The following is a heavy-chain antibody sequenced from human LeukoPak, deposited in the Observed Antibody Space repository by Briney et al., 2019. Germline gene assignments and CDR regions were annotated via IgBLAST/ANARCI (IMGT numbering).Heavy chain of an antibody. V-gene: IGHV3-30-3*01. CDR3: AKDPFRFTSRSGAYYFDY. CDR1: GFTFSSYA. J-gene: IGHJ4*02. Sequence: RGSLRLSCAAPGFTFSSYAMHWVRQAPGKGLEWVAVISYDGSNNYYADSVKGRFTISRDNSKNTLYLQMNSLRAEDTAVYFCAKDPFRFTSRSGAYYFDYWGQGTLVTVSS. D-gene: IGHD6-13*01. CDR2: ISYDGSNN.